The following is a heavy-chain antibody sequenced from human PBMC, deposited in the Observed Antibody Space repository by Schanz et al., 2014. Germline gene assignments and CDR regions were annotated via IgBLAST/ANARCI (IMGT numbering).Heavy chain of an antibody. V-gene: IGHV3-23*04. CDR3: ARNYGGHSEESDRYGMDV. J-gene: IGHJ6*02. Sequence: EVQLVESGGGLVKPGGSLRLSCAASGFTFSSYWMHWVRQAPGKGLVWVSAISGSGGSTYYADSVKGRFTISRDNSKNTLYLQMNSLRAEDTAVYYCARNYGGHSEESDRYGMDVWGQGTTVTVSS. CDR1: GFTFSSYW. CDR2: ISGSGGST. D-gene: IGHD4-17*01.